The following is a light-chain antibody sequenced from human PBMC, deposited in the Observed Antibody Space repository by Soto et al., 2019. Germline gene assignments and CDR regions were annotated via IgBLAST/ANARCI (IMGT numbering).Light chain of an antibody. Sequence: EIVLTQSPGTLSLSPGERATLSCRASQSVSSSYLAWYQQKPGQAPRLLIYGASTRATGIPVRFTGSGSGTEFTLTISGLQSEDFAVYYCQQYNSWPITFGQGTRLEIK. V-gene: IGKV3-20*01. CDR2: GAS. CDR1: QSVSSSY. CDR3: QQYNSWPIT. J-gene: IGKJ5*01.